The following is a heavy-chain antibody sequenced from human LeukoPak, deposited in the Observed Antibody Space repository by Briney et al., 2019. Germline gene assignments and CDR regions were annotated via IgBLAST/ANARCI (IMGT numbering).Heavy chain of an antibody. CDR2: IKQDGSEK. CDR1: RFTFSNYW. J-gene: IGHJ3*02. Sequence: GGSLRLSCAASRFTFSNYWMSWVRQAPGKGLEWVANIKQDGSEKYYVDSVKGRFTISRDNAKNSLYLQMNSLRAEDTAVYYCAKVGGSSSWYRAFDIWGQGTMVTVSS. D-gene: IGHD6-13*01. V-gene: IGHV3-7*01. CDR3: AKVGGSSSWYRAFDI.